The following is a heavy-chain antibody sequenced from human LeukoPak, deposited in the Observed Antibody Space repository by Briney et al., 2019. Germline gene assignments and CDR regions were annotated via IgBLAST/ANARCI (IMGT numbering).Heavy chain of an antibody. CDR2: INHSGST. CDR1: GGSFSGYY. V-gene: IGHV4-34*01. CDR3: ARGMYSNYFDY. J-gene: IGHJ4*02. D-gene: IGHD4-11*01. Sequence: PSETLSLTCAVYGGSFSGYYWGWIRQPPGKGLEWIGEINHSGSTNYNPSLKSRATISVDTSKNQFSLKLSSVTAADTAVYYCARGMYSNYFDYWGQGTLVTVSS.